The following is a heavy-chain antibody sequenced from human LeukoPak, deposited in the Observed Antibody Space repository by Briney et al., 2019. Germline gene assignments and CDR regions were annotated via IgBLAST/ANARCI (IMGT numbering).Heavy chain of an antibody. J-gene: IGHJ4*02. CDR2: ISGSGGTK. CDR1: GFTFSSYA. V-gene: IGHV3-23*01. CDR3: AKAQVGRLLQFDY. D-gene: IGHD5-24*01. Sequence: PGGSLRLSCAASGFTFSSYAMSWVRQAPGKGLEWVSVISGSGGTKYHADSVKGRFTISRDNSKNTLYLQMNSLRAEDTAVYCCAKAQVGRLLQFDYWGQGTLVTVSS.